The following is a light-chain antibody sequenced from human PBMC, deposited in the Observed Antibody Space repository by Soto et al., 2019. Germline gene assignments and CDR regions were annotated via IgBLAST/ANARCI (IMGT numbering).Light chain of an antibody. CDR2: GAS. J-gene: IGKJ5*01. V-gene: IGKV3-20*01. CDR3: QQYSTSPIT. CDR1: QSLSSSY. Sequence: EIVLTQSPGTLSLYPGERATLSCRASQSLSSSYLAWYQQKPGQAPRLLIYGASNRATDIPDRFSGRGSGTDFTLSISRLEPEDFAVYYCQQYSTSPITFGQGTRLEIK.